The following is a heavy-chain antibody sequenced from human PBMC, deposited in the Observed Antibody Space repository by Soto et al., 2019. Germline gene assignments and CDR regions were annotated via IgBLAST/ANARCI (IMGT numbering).Heavy chain of an antibody. CDR2: ISAYNGNT. V-gene: IGHV1-18*01. D-gene: IGHD3-3*01. CDR1: GYTFTSYG. Sequence: GASVKVSCKASGYTFTSYGIGWVRQAPGQGLEWMGWISAYNGNTNYAQKLQGRVTMTTDTSTSTAYMELRSLRSDDTAVYYCARGPIFGVVITHFDYLGQGTLVTVSS. J-gene: IGHJ4*02. CDR3: ARGPIFGVVITHFDY.